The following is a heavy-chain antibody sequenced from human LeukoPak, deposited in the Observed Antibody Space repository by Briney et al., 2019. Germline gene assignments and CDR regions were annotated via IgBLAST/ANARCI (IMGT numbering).Heavy chain of an antibody. CDR2: ISSSSSYI. J-gene: IGHJ4*02. CDR1: GFTFSSYS. CDR3: TRYPSSGWYED. Sequence: GGSLRLSCAASGFTFSSYSMNWVRQAPGKGLEWVSSISSSSSYIYYADSVKGRFTISRDNSKNTLYLQMSGLRAEDTAVYYCTRYPSSGWYEDWGQGTLVTVSS. V-gene: IGHV3-21*04. D-gene: IGHD6-19*01.